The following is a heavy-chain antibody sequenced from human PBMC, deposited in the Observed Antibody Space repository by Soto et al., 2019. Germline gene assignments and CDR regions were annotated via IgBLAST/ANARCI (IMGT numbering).Heavy chain of an antibody. Sequence: SETLSLTRTVSGGSISSGGYYWRWIHQPPWKGLEWIGYIYYSGSTYSSPSLKSRVTLSRDTSKNQFSLQLTSVTAADTAVYYCARELSRYRYGPGEVYWGQGALVT. CDR3: ARELSRYRYGPGEVY. CDR1: GGSISSGGYY. CDR2: IYYSGST. D-gene: IGHD1-1*01. V-gene: IGHV4-30-4*01. J-gene: IGHJ4*02.